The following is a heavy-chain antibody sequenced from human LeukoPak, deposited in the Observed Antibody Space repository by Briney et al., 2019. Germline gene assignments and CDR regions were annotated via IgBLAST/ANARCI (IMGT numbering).Heavy chain of an antibody. J-gene: IGHJ5*02. V-gene: IGHV4-61*08. CDR2: IYYSGST. Sequence: PSETLSLTCTVSGGSISSGDYYWSWIRQPPGKGLEWIGYIYYSGSTNYNPSLKSRVTISVDTSKNQFSLKLSSVTAADTAVYYCARAAYDFWSGYIPKFDPWGQGTLVTVSS. CDR1: GGSISSGDYY. D-gene: IGHD3-3*01. CDR3: ARAAYDFWSGYIPKFDP.